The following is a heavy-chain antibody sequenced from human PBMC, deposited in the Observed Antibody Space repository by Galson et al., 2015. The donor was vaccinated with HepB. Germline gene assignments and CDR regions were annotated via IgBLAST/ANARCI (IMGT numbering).Heavy chain of an antibody. Sequence: SLRLSCAASGFTFSTDAMHWVRQAPGKGLEWVAVISYDGNNKYYADSVKGRFTMSRDNSKNTLYLQMNSLKPEDTAVYYCARDFRWAGNYYGMDVWGQGTTVTVSS. J-gene: IGHJ6*02. D-gene: IGHD3-10*01. CDR1: GFTFSTDA. V-gene: IGHV3-30-3*01. CDR3: ARDFRWAGNYYGMDV. CDR2: ISYDGNNK.